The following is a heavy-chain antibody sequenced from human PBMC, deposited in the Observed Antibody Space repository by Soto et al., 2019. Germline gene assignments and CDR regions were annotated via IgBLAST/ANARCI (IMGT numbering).Heavy chain of an antibody. V-gene: IGHV3-23*01. CDR2: ISGSGGST. D-gene: IGHD2-15*01. Sequence: EVQLLESGGGLVQPGGSLRLSCAASGFTFSSYAMSWVRQAPGKGLEWVSAISGSGGSTYYADSVKGRFTISRDNSKNTLYLQMNSLRAEDTAVYYCAKDQSSPFKKIVVVVAADLDYWGQGTLVTVSS. J-gene: IGHJ4*02. CDR3: AKDQSSPFKKIVVVVAADLDY. CDR1: GFTFSSYA.